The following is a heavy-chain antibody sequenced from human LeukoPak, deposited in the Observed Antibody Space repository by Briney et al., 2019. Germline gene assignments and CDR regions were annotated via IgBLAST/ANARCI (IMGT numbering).Heavy chain of an antibody. D-gene: IGHD2-2*02. Sequence: GGSLRLSCAASGFTFSSYGMHWVRQAPGKGLEWVAVISYDGSNKYYADSVKGRFTISRDNSKSTLYLQMNSLRAEDTAVYYCAKDISCCYTIDYWGQGTLVTVSS. CDR2: ISYDGSNK. J-gene: IGHJ4*02. CDR1: GFTFSSYG. V-gene: IGHV3-30*18. CDR3: AKDISCCYTIDY.